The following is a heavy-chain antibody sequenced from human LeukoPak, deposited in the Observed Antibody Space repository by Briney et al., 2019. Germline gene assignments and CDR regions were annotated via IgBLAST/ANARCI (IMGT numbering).Heavy chain of an antibody. Sequence: GGSLRLSCAASGFTVSSNYMSWVRQAPGKGLEWVSVIYSGGSTYYADSVKGRFTISRDNSKNTLYLQMNSLRAEDTAVYYCARGGYYGAGARYEYWGQGTLVTVSS. J-gene: IGHJ4*02. CDR1: GFTVSSNY. D-gene: IGHD3-10*01. CDR3: ARGGYYGAGARYEY. V-gene: IGHV3-53*01. CDR2: IYSGGST.